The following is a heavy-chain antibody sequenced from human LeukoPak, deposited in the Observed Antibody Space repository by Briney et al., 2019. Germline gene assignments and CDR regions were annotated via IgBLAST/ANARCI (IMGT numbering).Heavy chain of an antibody. CDR2: INPSGGST. D-gene: IGHD3-10*01. CDR1: GYTFTSYY. Sequence: GASVKVSCKASGYTFTSYYMHWVRQAPGQGLEWMGIINPSGGSTSYAQKFQGRVTMTRDTSISTAYMELSRLRSDDTAVYYCARDRSLIWFGELLSYWGQGTLVTVSS. V-gene: IGHV1-46*01. J-gene: IGHJ4*02. CDR3: ARDRSLIWFGELLSY.